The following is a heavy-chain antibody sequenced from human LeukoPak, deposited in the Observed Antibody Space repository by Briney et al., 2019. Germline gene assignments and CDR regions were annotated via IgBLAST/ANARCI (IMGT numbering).Heavy chain of an antibody. CDR3: ARDCSGGTCYLDY. CDR1: GTTFSNYG. Sequence: ASVKVSFKASGTTFSNYGITWVRQAPGQGLEWMGWISAYNGNTNYAQKFQGRVTMTTDTSTSTAYMELRSLRSDDTALYYCARDCSGGTCYLDYWGQGTLVTVSS. CDR2: ISAYNGNT. J-gene: IGHJ4*02. D-gene: IGHD2-15*01. V-gene: IGHV1-18*01.